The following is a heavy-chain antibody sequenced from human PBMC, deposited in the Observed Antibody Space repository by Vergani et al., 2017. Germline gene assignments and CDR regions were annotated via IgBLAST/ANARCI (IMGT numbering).Heavy chain of an antibody. CDR2: ISYDGSNK. Sequence: QVQLVESGGGVVQPGRSLRLSCAASGFTFSSYGMHWVRQAPGKGLEWVAVISYDGSNKYYADSVKGRFTISRDNSKNTLYLQMNSLRAEDTAVYYCAKGRGYYDSSGYFLLDYWGQGTLVTVSS. D-gene: IGHD3-22*01. CDR1: GFTFSSYG. V-gene: IGHV3-30*18. J-gene: IGHJ4*02. CDR3: AKGRGYYDSSGYFLLDY.